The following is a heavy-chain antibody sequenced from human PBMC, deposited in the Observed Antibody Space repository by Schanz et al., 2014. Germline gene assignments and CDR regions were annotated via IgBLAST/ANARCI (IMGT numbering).Heavy chain of an antibody. D-gene: IGHD2-15*01. CDR3: ARDFLLEQLGYSHYYYAMDV. CDR1: GFTFSSYS. J-gene: IGHJ6*02. V-gene: IGHV3-48*01. CDR2: VSRSTPDI. Sequence: EVHLVESGGGLVQPGGSLRLSCTASGFTFSSYSMNWVRQAPGKGLEWVSYVSRSTPDIYYADSVKGRFTMSRDNAKSSLYLQMNSLRAEDTAVYYCARDFLLEQLGYSHYYYAMDVWGQGTTVTVSS.